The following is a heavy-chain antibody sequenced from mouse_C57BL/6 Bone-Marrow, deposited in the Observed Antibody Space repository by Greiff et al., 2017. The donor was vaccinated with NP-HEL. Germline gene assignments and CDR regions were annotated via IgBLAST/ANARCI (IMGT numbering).Heavy chain of an antibody. CDR2: IYPGDGDT. D-gene: IGHD1-1*01. V-gene: IGHV1-80*01. Sequence: VQLQQSGAELVKPGASVKISCKASGYAFSSYWMNWVKQRPGKGLEWIGQIYPGDGDTNYNGKFKGKATLTADKSSSTAYMQLSSLTSEDSAVYFCARSRTTVVSFDYWGQGTTLTVSS. CDR3: ARSRTTVVSFDY. CDR1: GYAFSSYW. J-gene: IGHJ2*01.